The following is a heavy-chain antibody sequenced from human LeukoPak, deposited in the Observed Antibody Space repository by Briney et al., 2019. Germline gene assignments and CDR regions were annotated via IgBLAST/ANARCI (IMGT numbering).Heavy chain of an antibody. Sequence: ASVKVSCKASGGTFSSYAISWVRQAPGQGLEWMGGIIPIFGTANYAQKFQGRVTITADESTSTAYMELSSLRSEDTAVSYCAREGREEVNFDYWGQGTLVTVSS. CDR2: IIPIFGTA. CDR1: GGTFSSYA. D-gene: IGHD1-26*01. J-gene: IGHJ4*02. CDR3: AREGREEVNFDY. V-gene: IGHV1-69*13.